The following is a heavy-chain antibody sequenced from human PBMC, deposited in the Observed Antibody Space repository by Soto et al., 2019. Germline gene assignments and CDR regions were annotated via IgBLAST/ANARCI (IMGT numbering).Heavy chain of an antibody. V-gene: IGHV3-23*01. CDR3: AKHKGSRYAIDF. D-gene: IGHD3-16*01. CDR1: GFTFSTSA. J-gene: IGHJ4*02. CDR2: ISFDYST. Sequence: EVHLLESGGDLVQPGGSLRLSCAGTGFTFSTSAMTWVRPAPGSGLEWVSHISFDYSTYYADVVKGRFTVSRDNSKNTLHLQMSSLRAEDTAVYYCAKHKGSRYAIDFWGQGTVVTVSP.